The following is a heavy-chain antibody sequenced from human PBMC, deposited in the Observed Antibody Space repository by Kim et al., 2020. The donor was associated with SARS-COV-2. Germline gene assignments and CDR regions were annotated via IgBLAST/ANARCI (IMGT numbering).Heavy chain of an antibody. CDR2: IYYSGST. J-gene: IGHJ4*02. CDR3: ARGYYDFWSGYYTREIDY. Sequence: SETLSLTCTVSGGSISSSSYYWGWIRQPPGKGLEWIGSIYYSGSTYYNPSLKSRVTISVDTSKNQFSLKLSSVTAADTAVYYCARGYYDFWSGYYTREIDYWGQGTLVTVSS. CDR1: GGSISSSSYY. V-gene: IGHV4-39*01. D-gene: IGHD3-3*01.